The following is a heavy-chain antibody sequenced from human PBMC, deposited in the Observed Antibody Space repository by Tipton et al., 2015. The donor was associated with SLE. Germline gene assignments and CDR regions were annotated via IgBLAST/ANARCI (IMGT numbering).Heavy chain of an antibody. V-gene: IGHV3-15*01. CDR2: IKSETDGGTT. CDR3: ARGGLVTSYYYYMDV. CDR1: GFTFRNAL. Sequence: SLRLSCAASGFTFRNALMTWVRQAPGKGLEWVGRIKSETDGGTTDYAAPVKGRFTISRDDSKNTLYLQMNSLKTEDTAVYYCARGGLVTSYYYYMDVWGKGTTVTVSS. J-gene: IGHJ6*03. D-gene: IGHD3/OR15-3a*01.